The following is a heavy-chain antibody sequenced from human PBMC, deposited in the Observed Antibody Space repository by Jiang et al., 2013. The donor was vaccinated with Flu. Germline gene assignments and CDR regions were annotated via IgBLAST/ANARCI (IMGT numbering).Heavy chain of an antibody. V-gene: IGHV4-30-4*01. CDR1: GGSISSGDYY. CDR3: ARGRGWDYYYYGMDV. CDR2: IYYSGST. D-gene: IGHD3-16*01. J-gene: IGHJ6*02. Sequence: GSGLVKPSQTLSLTCTVSGGSISSGDYYWSWIRQPPGKGLEWIGYIYYSGSTYYNPSLKSRVTISVDTSKNQFSLKLSSVTAADTAVYYCARGRGWDYYYYGMDVWGQGTTVTVSS.